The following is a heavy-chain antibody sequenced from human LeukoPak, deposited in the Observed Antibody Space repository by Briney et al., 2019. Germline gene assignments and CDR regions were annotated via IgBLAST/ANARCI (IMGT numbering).Heavy chain of an antibody. D-gene: IGHD5-18*01. CDR1: GGTFSSYA. V-gene: IGHV1-69*05. CDR3: ARGVQLLFAWFDP. CDR2: IIPIFGTA. J-gene: IGHJ5*02. Sequence: RASVKVSCKASGGTFSSYAISWVRQVPGQGLEWMGGIIPIFGTANYAQKFQGRVTITTDESTSTAYMELSSLRSEDTAVYYCARGVQLLFAWFDPWGQGTLVTVSS.